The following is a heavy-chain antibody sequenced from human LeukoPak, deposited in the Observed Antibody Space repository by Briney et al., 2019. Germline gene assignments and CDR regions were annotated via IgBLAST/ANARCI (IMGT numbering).Heavy chain of an antibody. CDR3: ARDGGVQGWYWDWLDP. D-gene: IGHD6-19*01. CDR1: GGSFSGYY. CDR2: INHSGST. J-gene: IGHJ5*02. Sequence: SETLSLTCAVYGGSFSGYYWSWIRQPPGKGLEWIGEINHSGSTNYNPSLKSRVTISVDTSKNQFSLKLSSVTAADTAVYYCARDGGVQGWYWDWLDPWGQGTLVTVSS. V-gene: IGHV4-34*01.